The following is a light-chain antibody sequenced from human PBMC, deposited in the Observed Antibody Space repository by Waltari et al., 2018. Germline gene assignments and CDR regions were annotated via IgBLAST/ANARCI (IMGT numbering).Light chain of an antibody. CDR2: GAS. CDR1: QRVSRA. J-gene: IGKJ1*01. CDR3: QHYLRVPVT. Sequence: GERATVSCRARQRVSRALAWYQQKPGQAPRLRIHGASTRATGIPDRFSGRGSGTDFSLTISRLEPDDFAVYYCQHYLRVPVTFGQGTTVEI. V-gene: IGKV3-20*01.